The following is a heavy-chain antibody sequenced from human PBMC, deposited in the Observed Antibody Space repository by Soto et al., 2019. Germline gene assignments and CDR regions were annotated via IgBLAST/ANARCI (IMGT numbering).Heavy chain of an antibody. CDR2: INPSGGST. V-gene: IGHV1-46*01. D-gene: IGHD3-22*01. Sequence: ASVKVSCKAYGYTVTSYEMHWVRQAPGQGLEWMGIINPSGGSTSYAQKFQGRVTMTRDTSTSTVYMELSSLRSEDTAVYYCASGDYHDSSVPMLDYWGQGTLVTVSS. J-gene: IGHJ4*02. CDR3: ASGDYHDSSVPMLDY. CDR1: GYTVTSYE.